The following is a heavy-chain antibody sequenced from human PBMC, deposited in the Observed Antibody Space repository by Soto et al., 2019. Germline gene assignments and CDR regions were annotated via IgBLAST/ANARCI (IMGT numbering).Heavy chain of an antibody. CDR2: ISPGNGNT. CDR3: ARDLGHYYDSIGYGMDV. Sequence: QVQLVQSGAEVKKPGASVKVSCKASGYTFTTYVIHWLRQAPGQSLEWMGWISPGNGNTKYSQHFQGRVTITRDTSATAVLMELGSLRSEDTAIYFRARDLGHYYDSIGYGMDVWGQWTTVTVS. CDR1: GYTFTTYV. J-gene: IGHJ6*02. D-gene: IGHD3-22*01. V-gene: IGHV1-3*01.